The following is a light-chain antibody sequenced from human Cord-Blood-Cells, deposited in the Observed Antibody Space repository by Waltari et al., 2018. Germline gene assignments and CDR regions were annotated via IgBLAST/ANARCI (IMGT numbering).Light chain of an antibody. J-gene: IGLJ3*02. CDR3: CSYAGSSTWV. CDR2: EGS. Sequence: QSALTQPASVSGSPGQSITISCTGTSSDVGSYTLVSWYQQHPGKAPKLMIYEGSKRPSGVCSRFSGSRSCNPPSLTIPGLQAEDEADYYFCSYAGSSTWVFGGGTELTVL. V-gene: IGLV2-23*01. CDR1: SSDVGSYTL.